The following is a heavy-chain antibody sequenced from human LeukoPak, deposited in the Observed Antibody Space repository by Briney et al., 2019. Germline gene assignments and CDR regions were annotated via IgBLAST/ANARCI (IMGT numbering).Heavy chain of an antibody. CDR3: ARASGPFDY. CDR2: IWNDGSNK. D-gene: IGHD3-10*01. Sequence: GGSLRLSCAASGFTFSVYGMHWVRQAPGKGLEWVAVIWNDGSNKYYADSVKGRFTISRDNSKNTLYLQMNSLRAEDTAVYSCARASGPFDYWGQGTLVTVSS. V-gene: IGHV3-33*01. J-gene: IGHJ4*02. CDR1: GFTFSVYG.